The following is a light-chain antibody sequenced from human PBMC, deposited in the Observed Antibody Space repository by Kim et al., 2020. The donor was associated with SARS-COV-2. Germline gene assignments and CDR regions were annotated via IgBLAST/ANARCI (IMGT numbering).Light chain of an antibody. V-gene: IGLV2-14*03. CDR3: ASFTGGATLV. Sequence: VRSITSSCSGTSSDIGAYKFVSWYQQHPGKVPKLLIYNVNNRPSSISDRFSGSKSGNTASLTISWLQAEDEAVYYCASFTGGATLVFGGGTQLTVL. CDR2: NVN. CDR1: SSDIGAYKF. J-gene: IGLJ2*01.